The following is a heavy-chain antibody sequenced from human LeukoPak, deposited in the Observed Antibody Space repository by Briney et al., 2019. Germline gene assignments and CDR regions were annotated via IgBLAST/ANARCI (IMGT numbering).Heavy chain of an antibody. Sequence: GESLKISCKGSGYSFTSYWISWVRQMPGKGLGWMGRIDPSDSYTNYSPSFQGHVTISADKSINTAYLQWTSLKASDTAMYYCSRSPQALILDYWGQGTLVTVSS. D-gene: IGHD3-22*01. CDR1: GYSFTSYW. J-gene: IGHJ4*02. V-gene: IGHV5-10-1*01. CDR2: IDPSDSYT. CDR3: SRSPQALILDY.